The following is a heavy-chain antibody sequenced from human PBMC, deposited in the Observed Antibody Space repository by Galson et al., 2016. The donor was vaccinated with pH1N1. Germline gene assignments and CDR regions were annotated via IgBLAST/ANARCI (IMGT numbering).Heavy chain of an antibody. J-gene: IGHJ4*02. CDR3: VIVHLWAFDY. CDR2: ISGSGSGT. D-gene: IGHD1-26*01. Sequence: SLRLSCAASGFTFTSYALTWVRLAPGKGLEGVSWISGSGSGTFSAHSVRGRFTISRDDAKNSLYLQMSSLRAEDTDLYYCVIVHLWAFDYWGQGVQVTVSS. V-gene: IGHV3-23*01. CDR1: GFTFTSYA.